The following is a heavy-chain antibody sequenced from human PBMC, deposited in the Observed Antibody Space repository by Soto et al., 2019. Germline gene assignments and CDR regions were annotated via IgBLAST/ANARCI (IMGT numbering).Heavy chain of an antibody. CDR2: LYYSGTT. D-gene: IGHD3-22*01. CDR1: GGSISSSSYY. V-gene: IGHV4-39*01. CDR3: ARLSIDSSGYQYYIDY. Sequence: PSETLSLTCTVSGGSISSSSYYWGWIRQPPGKGLEWIVSLYYSGTTYYNPSLKSRVTISVDTSKNQFSLKLSSVTAADTAVYYCARLSIDSSGYQYYIDYWGKGTLVTVLL. J-gene: IGHJ4*02.